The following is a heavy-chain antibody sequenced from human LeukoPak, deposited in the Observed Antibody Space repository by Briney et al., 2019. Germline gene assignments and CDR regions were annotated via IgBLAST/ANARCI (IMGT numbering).Heavy chain of an antibody. CDR3: ARDSTVTAGPFDP. V-gene: IGHV3-30*03. CDR1: GFTFSSYG. Sequence: GGSLRLSCAASGFTFSSYGIHWVRQAPGKGLEWVAVISYDGSNKYYADSVKGRFTISRDNSKNTLYLQMNSLRAEDTAVCYCARDSTVTAGPFDPWGRGTLVTVSS. D-gene: IGHD4-11*01. CDR2: ISYDGSNK. J-gene: IGHJ5*02.